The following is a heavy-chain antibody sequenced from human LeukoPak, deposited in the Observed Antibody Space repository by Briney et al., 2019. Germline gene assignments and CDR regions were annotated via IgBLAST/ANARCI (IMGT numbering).Heavy chain of an antibody. CDR1: GFTFSSYS. Sequence: GGSLRLSCAASGFTFSSYSMTWVRQAPGKGLEWVSSISSSSSYIYYADSVKGRFTISRDNAKNSLYLQMNSLRAEDTAVYYCARKPTQYYYYYYYMDVWGKGTTVTVSS. V-gene: IGHV3-21*01. CDR3: ARKPTQYYYYYYYMDV. J-gene: IGHJ6*03. CDR2: ISSSSSYI.